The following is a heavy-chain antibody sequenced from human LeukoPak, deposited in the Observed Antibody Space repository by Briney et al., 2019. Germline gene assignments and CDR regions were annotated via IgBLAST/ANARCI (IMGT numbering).Heavy chain of an antibody. Sequence: GGSLRLSCVASGFTFSGYWMHWVRQAPGKGLVWVSRINSDGRITSYADSVKGRFTISRDNAKNSLYLQMNSLRAEDTAVYYCAELGITMIGGVWGKGTTVTTSS. CDR3: AELGITMIGGV. D-gene: IGHD3-10*02. V-gene: IGHV3-74*01. CDR2: INSDGRIT. J-gene: IGHJ6*04. CDR1: GFTFSGYW.